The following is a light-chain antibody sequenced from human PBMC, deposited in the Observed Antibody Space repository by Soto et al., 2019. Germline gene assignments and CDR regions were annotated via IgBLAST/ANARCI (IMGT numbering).Light chain of an antibody. J-gene: IGKJ1*01. V-gene: IGKV3-15*01. CDR1: QSVSSN. Sequence: EIVMTQSPATLSVSPGERATLSCRASQSVSSNLAWYQQKPGQAPRLLIYGASTRATGIPARFSGSGSGTEFTLTISSLQSEDFAVYYCQQYGSSGTFGQGTKGDIK. CDR2: GAS. CDR3: QQYGSSGT.